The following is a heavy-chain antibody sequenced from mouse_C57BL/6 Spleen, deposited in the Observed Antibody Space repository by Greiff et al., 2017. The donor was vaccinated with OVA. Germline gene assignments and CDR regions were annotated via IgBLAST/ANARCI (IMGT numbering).Heavy chain of an antibody. Sequence: VQLQQSGPELVKPGASVKMSCKASGYTFTDYNMHWVKQSHGKSLEWIGYINPNNGGTSYNQKFKGKATLTVNKSSSTAYMELRSLTSEDSAVYYCARGPLYGTQPGDYWGQGTSVTVSS. CDR2: INPNNGGT. J-gene: IGHJ4*01. CDR1: GYTFTDYN. D-gene: IGHD1-1*01. CDR3: ARGPLYGTQPGDY. V-gene: IGHV1-22*01.